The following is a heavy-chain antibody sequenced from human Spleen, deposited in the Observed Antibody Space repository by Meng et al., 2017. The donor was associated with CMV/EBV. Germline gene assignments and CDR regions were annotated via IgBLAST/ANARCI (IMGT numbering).Heavy chain of an antibody. J-gene: IGHJ4*02. D-gene: IGHD2-21*01. CDR2: IGHDGRNK. Sequence: GESLKISCAASGFTFSSYGMHWVRQAPGKGLEWVAFIGHDGRNKYYVDSVKGRFTISRDKSENTVYLQIKSLRAEDTAVYYCARAFICGGDCLPYDNLADYWGQGTLVTVSS. CDR1: GFTFSSYG. CDR3: ARAFICGGDCLPYDNLADY. V-gene: IGHV3-30*02.